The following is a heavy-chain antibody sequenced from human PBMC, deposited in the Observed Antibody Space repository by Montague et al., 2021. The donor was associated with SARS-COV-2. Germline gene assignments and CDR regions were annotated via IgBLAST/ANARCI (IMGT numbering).Heavy chain of an antibody. CDR2: IYYSGST. Sequence: SETLSLTCTVSGGSISSSSYYWGWIRQPPGKGLEWIGSIYYSGSTYYKPSLKSRVTISVDTSKNQFSLKLSSVTAADTAVYYCARQENSSGWFKPDAFDIWGQGTMVTVSS. J-gene: IGHJ3*02. CDR1: GGSISSSSYY. V-gene: IGHV4-39*01. D-gene: IGHD6-19*01. CDR3: ARQENSSGWFKPDAFDI.